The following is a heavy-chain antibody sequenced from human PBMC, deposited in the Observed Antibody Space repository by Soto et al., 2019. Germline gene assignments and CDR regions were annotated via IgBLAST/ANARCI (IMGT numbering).Heavy chain of an antibody. CDR2: ISYDGSNK. Sequence: PGGSLRLSCAASGSTFSSYGMHWVRQAPGKGLEWVAVISYDGSNKYYADSVKGRFTISRDNSKNTLYLQMNSLRAEDTAVYYCAKVSDFWSGSSYYYYGMDVWGQGTTVTVSS. CDR1: GSTFSSYG. CDR3: AKVSDFWSGSSYYYYGMDV. J-gene: IGHJ6*02. D-gene: IGHD3-3*01. V-gene: IGHV3-30*18.